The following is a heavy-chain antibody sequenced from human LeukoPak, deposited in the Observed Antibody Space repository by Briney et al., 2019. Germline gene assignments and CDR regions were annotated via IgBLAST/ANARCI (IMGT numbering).Heavy chain of an antibody. J-gene: IGHJ4*02. V-gene: IGHV3-48*01. CDR2: ISSSGSPI. CDR3: ARDLRGNNYGSVDF. Sequence: GGSLRLSCAASGFSFSTYGLNWVHQAPGKGLEWVSYISSSGSPIYYADSVRGRFTISRDNAKNSLYLQMHSLRAEDTAVYYCARDLRGNNYGSVDFWGQGTLVTVSS. D-gene: IGHD5-18*01. CDR1: GFSFSTYG.